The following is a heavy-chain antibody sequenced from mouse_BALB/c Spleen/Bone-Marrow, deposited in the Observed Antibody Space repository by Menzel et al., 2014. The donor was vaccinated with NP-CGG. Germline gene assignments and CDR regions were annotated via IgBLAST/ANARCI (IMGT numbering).Heavy chain of an antibody. CDR1: GYAFTNYL. V-gene: IGHV1-54*01. J-gene: IGHJ4*01. Sequence: AXLVRPGTSVKLSCKASGYAFTNYLIEWVKQRPGQGLEWIGVINPGSGGTNYNEKFKGKATLTADKSSSTAYMQLSSLTSDDSAVYFCARDGDYDEGYAMDYWGQGTSVTVSS. D-gene: IGHD2-4*01. CDR2: INPGSGGT. CDR3: ARDGDYDEGYAMDY.